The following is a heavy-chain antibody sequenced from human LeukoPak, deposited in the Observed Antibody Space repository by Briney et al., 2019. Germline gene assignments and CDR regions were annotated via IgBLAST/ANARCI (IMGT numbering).Heavy chain of an antibody. J-gene: IGHJ4*02. CDR2: ISYDGSNK. CDR3: AKARDYYEYYFDY. CDR1: GFTFSSYG. V-gene: IGHV3-30*18. D-gene: IGHD2-21*02. Sequence: PGGSLGLSCAASGFTFSSYGMHWVRQAPGKGLEWVAVISYDGSNKYYADSVKGRFTISRDNSKNTLYLQMNSLRAEDTAVYYCAKARDYYEYYFDYWGQGTLVTVSS.